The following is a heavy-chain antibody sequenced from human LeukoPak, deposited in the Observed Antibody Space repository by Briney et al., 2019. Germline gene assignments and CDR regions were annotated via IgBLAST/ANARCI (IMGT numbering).Heavy chain of an antibody. D-gene: IGHD4-11*01. CDR2: INHSGST. CDR1: GGSFSGYY. J-gene: IGHJ5*02. CDR3: ARTYSNYVSLNWFDP. Sequence: PSETLSLTCAVYGGSFSGYYWSWICQPPGKGLEWIGEINHSGSTNYNPSLKSRVTISVDTSKNQFSLKLSSVTAADTAVYYCARTYSNYVSLNWFDPWGQGTLVTVSS. V-gene: IGHV4-34*01.